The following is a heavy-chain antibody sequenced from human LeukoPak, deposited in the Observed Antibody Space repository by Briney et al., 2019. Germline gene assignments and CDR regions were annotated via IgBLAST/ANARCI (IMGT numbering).Heavy chain of an antibody. V-gene: IGHV3-21*01. D-gene: IGHD4-11*01. CDR3: ARGVTTGH. Sequence: GGSLRLSCAASGFSFSTYNMNWVRQAPGQRLEWVSSITSGSSYIYYADSVKGRFTISRDNAKSSLYLQMDSLRAEDTAVYYCARGVTTGHWGQGTLVTVSS. J-gene: IGHJ4*02. CDR1: GFSFSTYN. CDR2: ITSGSSYI.